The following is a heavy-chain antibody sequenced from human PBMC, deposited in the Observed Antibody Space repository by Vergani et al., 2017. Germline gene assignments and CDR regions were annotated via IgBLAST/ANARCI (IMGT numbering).Heavy chain of an antibody. Sequence: QLQLQESGPGLVKPSETLSLTCTVSGGSISSSSYYWGWIRQPPGKGLEWIGSIYYSGSTYYNPSLKSRVTISVDTSKNQFSLKLSSVTAADTAVYYCARAGRDHIGYCSSTSCYLAYWGQGTLVTVSS. CDR3: ARAGRDHIGYCSSTSCYLAY. J-gene: IGHJ4*02. V-gene: IGHV4-39*01. D-gene: IGHD2-2*01. CDR2: IYYSGST. CDR1: GGSISSSSYY.